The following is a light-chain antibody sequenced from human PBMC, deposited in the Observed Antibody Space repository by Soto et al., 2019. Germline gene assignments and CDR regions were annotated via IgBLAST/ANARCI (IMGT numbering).Light chain of an antibody. Sequence: QSVLTQPASVSGSPGQSITISCTGTSSDVGSYNLVSWYQQHPGKAPKRMIFEDNKRPSGISNRFSGSKSASTASLTISGLQAEDEADYYCCSYAGSSTYVFGTGTKLTVL. J-gene: IGLJ1*01. CDR3: CSYAGSSTYV. CDR2: EDN. CDR1: SSDVGSYNL. V-gene: IGLV2-23*01.